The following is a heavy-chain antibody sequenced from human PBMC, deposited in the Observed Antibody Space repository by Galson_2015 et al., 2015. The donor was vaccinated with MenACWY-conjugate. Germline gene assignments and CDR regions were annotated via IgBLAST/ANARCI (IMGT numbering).Heavy chain of an antibody. Sequence: ATLSLTCTVSGGSISSGSYYWGWIRQPPGKGLEWIGSIYYSGRTYYNPSLKSRVTISVDTSKNQFSLKLSSVTAADTAVYYCARSIAVAGPYYFDYWGQGTLVTVSS. D-gene: IGHD6-19*01. CDR2: IYYSGRT. CDR3: ARSIAVAGPYYFDY. V-gene: IGHV4-39*01. CDR1: GGSISSGSYY. J-gene: IGHJ4*02.